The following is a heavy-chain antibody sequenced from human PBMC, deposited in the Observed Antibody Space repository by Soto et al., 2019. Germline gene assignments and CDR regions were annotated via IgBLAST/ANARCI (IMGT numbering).Heavy chain of an antibody. Sequence: SETLSLTGAGYGGSFSGYDWSWIRQPPWKGLEWIGEINHSGSTNYNPSLKSRVNISVDTSKKQFSLKLSSVTAAETTVYYCAREVVFWSGYYYYGMDVLGQGTTVTVSS. V-gene: IGHV4-34*01. CDR2: INHSGST. D-gene: IGHD3-3*01. J-gene: IGHJ6*02. CDR3: AREVVFWSGYYYYGMDV. CDR1: GGSFSGYD.